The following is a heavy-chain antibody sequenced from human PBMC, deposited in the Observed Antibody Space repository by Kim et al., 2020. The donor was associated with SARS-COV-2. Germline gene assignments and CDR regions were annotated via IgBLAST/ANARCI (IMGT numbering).Heavy chain of an antibody. D-gene: IGHD3-22*01. CDR3: AGFGYYYDSSGYYHLFDY. Sequence: KSRVTISVDTSKNQFSLKLSSVTAADTAVYYCAGFGYYYDSSGYYHLFDYWGQGTLVTVSS. V-gene: IGHV4-39*07. J-gene: IGHJ4*02.